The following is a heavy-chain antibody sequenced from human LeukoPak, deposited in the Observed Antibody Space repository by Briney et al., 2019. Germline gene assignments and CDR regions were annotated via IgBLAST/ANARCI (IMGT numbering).Heavy chain of an antibody. D-gene: IGHD1-26*01. V-gene: IGHV4-30-4*01. CDR3: AREWVGATPSAFDI. Sequence: SQTLSLTCTVSGGSISSGDYYWSWIRQPPGKGLEWIGYIYYSGSTYYNPPLKSRVTISVDTSKNQFSLKLSSVTAADTAVYYCAREWVGATPSAFDIWGQGTMVTVSS. CDR2: IYYSGST. J-gene: IGHJ3*02. CDR1: GGSISSGDYY.